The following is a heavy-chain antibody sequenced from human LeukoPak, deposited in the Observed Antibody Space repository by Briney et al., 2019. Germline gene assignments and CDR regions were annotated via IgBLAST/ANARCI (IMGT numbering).Heavy chain of an antibody. V-gene: IGHV4-39*01. Sequence: SETLSLTCTVSGISISSSNSYWGWIRQPPGKGLEWIGSIYYTGNTYYNASLKSRVTISIDTSKNQISLRLTSVTAADAAMYYCARVPTVTFFDYWGQGTLVTVSS. D-gene: IGHD4-17*01. CDR2: IYYTGNT. CDR1: GISISSSNSY. J-gene: IGHJ4*02. CDR3: ARVPTVTFFDY.